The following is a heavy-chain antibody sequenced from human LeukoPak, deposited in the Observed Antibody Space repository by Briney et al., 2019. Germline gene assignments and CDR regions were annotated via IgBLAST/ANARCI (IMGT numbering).Heavy chain of an antibody. J-gene: IGHJ3*02. V-gene: IGHV4-38-2*02. CDR3: ASPSPTYGSDAFDI. Sequence: SETLSLTCTVSGYSISSGYYWGWIRQPPGKGLEWIGSIYHSGSTYYNPSLKSRATISVDTSKNQFSLKLRSVTAADTAVYYCASPSPTYGSDAFDIWGQGTMVTVSS. CDR2: IYHSGST. D-gene: IGHD4-17*01. CDR1: GYSISSGYY.